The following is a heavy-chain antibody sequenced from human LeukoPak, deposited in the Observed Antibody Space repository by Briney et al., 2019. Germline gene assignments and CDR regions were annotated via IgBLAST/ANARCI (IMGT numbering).Heavy chain of an antibody. V-gene: IGHV4-4*02. D-gene: IGHD3-22*01. CDR1: GGSISSSNW. CDR3: ARVRMIVVVITTRYYYYGMDV. Sequence: SGTLSLTCAVSGGSISSSNWWSWVRQPPGKGLEWIGEIYHSGSTNYNPSLKSRVTISVDKSKNQFSLKLSSVTAADTAVYYCARVRMIVVVITTRYYYYGMDVWGQGTTVTVSS. J-gene: IGHJ6*02. CDR2: IYHSGST.